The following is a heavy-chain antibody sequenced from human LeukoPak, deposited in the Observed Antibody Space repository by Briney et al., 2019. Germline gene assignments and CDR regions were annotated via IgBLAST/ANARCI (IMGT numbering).Heavy chain of an antibody. J-gene: IGHJ4*02. Sequence: PGGSLRLSCAASGFTFSSIAMSWVRQAPGKGLEWVAVIWSDGSNKYYADSVKGRFTISGDTSKKTMYLQMNTVRAEDTAVYHCARDRAVTGLDYWGQGTLVTVSS. CDR2: IWSDGSNK. D-gene: IGHD6-19*01. CDR3: ARDRAVTGLDY. V-gene: IGHV3-33*08. CDR1: GFTFSSIA.